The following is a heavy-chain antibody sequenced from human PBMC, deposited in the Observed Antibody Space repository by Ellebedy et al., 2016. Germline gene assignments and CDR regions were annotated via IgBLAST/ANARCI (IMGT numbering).Heavy chain of an antibody. D-gene: IGHD5-24*01. J-gene: IGHJ4*02. Sequence: GESLKISCAASGFTFSSYSMNWVRQAPGKGLEWVSSISSSSSYIYYADSVKGRFTISRDNAKNSLYLQMNSLRAEDTAVYYCARRRDGYNDYWGQGTLVTVSS. CDR1: GFTFSSYS. CDR2: ISSSSSYI. CDR3: ARRRDGYNDY. V-gene: IGHV3-21*04.